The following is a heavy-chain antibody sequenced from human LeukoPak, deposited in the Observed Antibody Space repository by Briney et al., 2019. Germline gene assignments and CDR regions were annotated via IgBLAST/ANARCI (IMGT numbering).Heavy chain of an antibody. V-gene: IGHV3-11*01. J-gene: IGHJ4*02. CDR1: GFTLSDYY. Sequence: GGSLRLSCAASGFTLSDYYMSWIRQAPGKGLEWVSYISSSGSTIYYADSVKGRFTISRDNAKNSLYLQMNSLRAEDTAVYYCARDNTRRYYDFWSGYLDHFDYWGQGTLVTVSS. CDR3: ARDNTRRYYDFWSGYLDHFDY. D-gene: IGHD3-3*01. CDR2: ISSSGSTI.